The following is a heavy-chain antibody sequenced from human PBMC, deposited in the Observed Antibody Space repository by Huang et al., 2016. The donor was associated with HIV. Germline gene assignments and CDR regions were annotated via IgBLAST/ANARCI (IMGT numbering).Heavy chain of an antibody. Sequence: QVQLQESGPGLVKPAETLSLTCSVSGGSIRNYYWSWIRQPAGKGLEWLGRMYTSGTTNYNPSLRRRVTMSLDTSKNQFSLRLTSVTAADTAVYYCAREGNDVGGGFDHWGQGTLVTVSS. CDR1: GGSIRNYY. J-gene: IGHJ4*02. CDR3: AREGNDVGGGFDH. V-gene: IGHV4-4*07. CDR2: MYTSGTT. D-gene: IGHD3-10*02.